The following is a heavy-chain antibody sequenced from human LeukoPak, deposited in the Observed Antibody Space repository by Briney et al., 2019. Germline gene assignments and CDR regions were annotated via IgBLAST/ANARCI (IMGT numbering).Heavy chain of an antibody. CDR1: GGSISTSRHF. J-gene: IGHJ3*02. D-gene: IGHD1-26*01. CDR3: ARARGSGSYDAFDI. Sequence: SETLSLTCTVSGGSISTSRHFWAWIRQPPGKGLEWIATIYYSGTTYYNPSLKSRVTMSIDTSKNQFSLKLSSVTAADTAVYYCARARGSGSYDAFDIWGQGTMVTVSS. CDR2: IYYSGTT. V-gene: IGHV4-39*07.